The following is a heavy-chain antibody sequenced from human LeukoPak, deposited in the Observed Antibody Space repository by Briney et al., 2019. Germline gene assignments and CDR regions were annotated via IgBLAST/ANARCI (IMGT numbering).Heavy chain of an antibody. Sequence: SVKVSCKASGGTFSSYAISWVRQAPGQGLEWMGGIIPIFGTANYAQKFQGRVTITADKCTSTAYMELSSLRSEDTAVYYCAASPLTYGSGSYDYYFDYWGQGTLVTVSS. J-gene: IGHJ4*02. CDR1: GGTFSSYA. CDR2: IIPIFGTA. V-gene: IGHV1-69*06. D-gene: IGHD3-10*01. CDR3: AASPLTYGSGSYDYYFDY.